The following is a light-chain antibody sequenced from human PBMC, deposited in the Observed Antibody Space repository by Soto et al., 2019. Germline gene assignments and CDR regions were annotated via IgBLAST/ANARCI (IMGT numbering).Light chain of an antibody. CDR1: SGFSTGDFW. J-gene: IGLJ2*01. CDR3: GTWHSSGETQV. V-gene: IGLV5-52*01. CDR2: YHSDSKN. Sequence: QSVLTQPSSHSASSGASVRLTCTLSSGFSTGDFWIRWYQQKPGKPPRYLLYYHSDSKNGQGSGVPSPFAGSNGASANAGILRISWLQPEDEADYYCGTWHSSGETQVFGGGTKLTVL.